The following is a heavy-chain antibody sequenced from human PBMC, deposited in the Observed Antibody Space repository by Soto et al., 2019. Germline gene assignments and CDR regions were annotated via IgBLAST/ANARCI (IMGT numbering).Heavy chain of an antibody. CDR1: GGSFSCYY. CDR3: ARVGGIAAAGITGGFDY. Sequence: SSETLSRTCAVYGGSFSCYYWSWIRQPPGKGLEWIGEINHSGSTNYNPSLKSRVTISVDTSKNQFSLKLSSVTAADTAVYYCARVGGIAAAGITGGFDYWGQGTLVTVSS. D-gene: IGHD6-13*01. J-gene: IGHJ4*02. CDR2: INHSGST. V-gene: IGHV4-34*01.